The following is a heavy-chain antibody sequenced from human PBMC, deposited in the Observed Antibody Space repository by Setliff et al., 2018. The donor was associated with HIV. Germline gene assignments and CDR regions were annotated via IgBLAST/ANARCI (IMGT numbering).Heavy chain of an antibody. CDR1: GGSISSRDYF. J-gene: IGHJ6*03. CDR3: ARHVDCSTTSCYARPYYFYYMDV. CDR2: LDYIGST. Sequence: SETLSLTCTVSGGSISSRDYFWGWLRQPPGKGLEWIGSLDYIGSTYYNPSLNSRVTISVVTSKNQFSLKLSSVTAADTAVYYCARHVDCSTTSCYARPYYFYYMDVWGKGTTVTAP. V-gene: IGHV4-39*01. D-gene: IGHD2-2*01.